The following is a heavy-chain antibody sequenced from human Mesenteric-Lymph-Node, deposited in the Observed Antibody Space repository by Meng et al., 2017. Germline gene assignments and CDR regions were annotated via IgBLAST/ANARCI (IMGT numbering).Heavy chain of an antibody. J-gene: IGHJ4*02. CDR2: IYHSGST. V-gene: IGHV4-38-2*02. Sequence: ESLKISCTVSGYSISSGYYWGWIRQPPGKGLEWIGSIYHSGSTYYNPSLKSRVTISVDTSKNQFSLKLSSVTAADTAVYYCARDPYYGSGSYYNYFDYWGQGTLVTVSS. CDR3: ARDPYYGSGSYYNYFDY. D-gene: IGHD3-10*01. CDR1: GYSISSGYY.